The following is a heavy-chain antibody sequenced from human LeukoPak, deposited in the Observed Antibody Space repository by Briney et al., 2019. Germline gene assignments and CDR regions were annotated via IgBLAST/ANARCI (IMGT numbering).Heavy chain of an antibody. CDR2: ISPNSGDT. V-gene: IGHV1-2*02. D-gene: IGHD1-26*01. J-gene: IGHJ4*02. Sequence: ASVKVSCKASGYTFTGYYIHWVRQAPGQGLEWMGWISPNSGDTNYAQKFQGRVTMTRDTSISTAYMELGRLRSDDTAVYYCARVWDLPFDYWGQGTLVTVS. CDR1: GYTFTGYY. CDR3: ARVWDLPFDY.